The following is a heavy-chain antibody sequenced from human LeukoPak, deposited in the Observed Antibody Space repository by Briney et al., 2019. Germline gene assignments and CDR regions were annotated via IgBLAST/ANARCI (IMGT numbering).Heavy chain of an antibody. CDR1: GYTFTGYY. CDR2: INPNSGGT. CDR3: ARDFPSYLIVGIDKYFDY. J-gene: IGHJ4*02. Sequence: ASVKVSCKASGYTFTGYYMHWVRQAPGQGLEWMGWINPNSGGTNYAQKFQGRVTMTRDTSISTAYMELSRLRSDDTAVYYCARDFPSYLIVGIDKYFDYWGQGTLVTVSS. D-gene: IGHD2-15*01. V-gene: IGHV1-2*02.